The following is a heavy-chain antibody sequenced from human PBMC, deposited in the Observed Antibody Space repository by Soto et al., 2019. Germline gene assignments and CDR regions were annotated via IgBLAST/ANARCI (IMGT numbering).Heavy chain of an antibody. CDR1: GFTFSSYG. V-gene: IGHV3-48*02. Sequence: EVQLVESGGGLVQPGGSLRLSCAASGFTFSSYGMNWVRQAPGKGLEWVSYISSSSTTIYYADSVKGRFTIFRDNAKNSLYLQLHSLRDEDTAVYYCARSPYYYDSSKYYGYWGQGTLVTVSS. D-gene: IGHD3-22*01. J-gene: IGHJ4*02. CDR3: ARSPYYYDSSKYYGY. CDR2: ISSSSTTI.